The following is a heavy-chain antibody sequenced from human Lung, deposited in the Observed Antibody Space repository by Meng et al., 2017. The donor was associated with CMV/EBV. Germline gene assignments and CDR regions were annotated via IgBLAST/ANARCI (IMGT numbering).Heavy chain of an antibody. Sequence: SVXVSXXASGYTFTDYGISWVRQAPGQGLEWMGWISAYNGDTNYARNLRGRVTMTTDTSTTTAYMELRSLRSDDTAVYYCARDLQYCGSTSCYDDCFDPWGQGNXV. V-gene: IGHV1-18*01. CDR3: ARDLQYCGSTSCYDDCFDP. CDR2: ISAYNGDT. J-gene: IGHJ5*02. D-gene: IGHD2-2*01. CDR1: GYTFTDYG.